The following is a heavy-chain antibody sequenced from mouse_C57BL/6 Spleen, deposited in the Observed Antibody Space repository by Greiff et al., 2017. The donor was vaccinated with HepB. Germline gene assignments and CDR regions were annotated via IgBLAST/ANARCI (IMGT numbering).Heavy chain of an antibody. Sequence: QVQLQQSGAELVKPGASVKLSCKASGYTFTSYWMHWVKQRPGQGLEWIGMIHPNSGSTNYNEKFKSKATLTVAKSSSTAYMQLSSLTSEDSAVYYCARWITTVVAEYFDYWGQGTTLTVSS. CDR2: IHPNSGST. CDR3: ARWITTVVAEYFDY. D-gene: IGHD1-1*01. V-gene: IGHV1-64*01. J-gene: IGHJ2*01. CDR1: GYTFTSYW.